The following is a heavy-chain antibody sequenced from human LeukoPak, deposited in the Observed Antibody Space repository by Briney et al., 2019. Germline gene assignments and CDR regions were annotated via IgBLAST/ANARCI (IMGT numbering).Heavy chain of an antibody. CDR1: GFTFSSFG. J-gene: IGHJ4*02. D-gene: IGHD3-16*02. Sequence: GGSLRLSCAASGFTFSSFGIHWVRQAPGKGLEWVAVISYDGSNKYYADSVKGRFTISRDNSKNTLYLQMNSLRAEDTAVYYCARVSEHYRQEPPIDYWGQGTLVTVSS. V-gene: IGHV3-30*03. CDR3: ARVSEHYRQEPPIDY. CDR2: ISYDGSNK.